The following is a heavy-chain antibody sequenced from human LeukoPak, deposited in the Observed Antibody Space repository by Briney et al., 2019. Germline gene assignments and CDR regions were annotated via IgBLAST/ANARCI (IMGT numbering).Heavy chain of an antibody. J-gene: IGHJ4*02. CDR1: GFTFSSYA. V-gene: IGHV3-23*01. CDR3: AKDESAYYDSSGYYGY. CDR2: ISGSGGST. D-gene: IGHD3-22*01. Sequence: GGSLRLSCAAYGFTFSSYAMSWVRQAPGKGLEWVSAISGSGGSTYYADSVKGRFTISRDKSKNTLYLQMNSLRAEDTAVYYCAKDESAYYDSSGYYGYWGQGTLVTVSS.